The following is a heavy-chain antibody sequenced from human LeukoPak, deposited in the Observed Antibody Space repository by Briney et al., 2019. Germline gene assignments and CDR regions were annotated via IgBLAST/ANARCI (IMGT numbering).Heavy chain of an antibody. D-gene: IGHD1-26*01. CDR1: GFTFSSRA. Sequence: PGGSLRLSCAASGFTFSSRAMSWVRQAPGRGLEWVSTISHTGGSTHYGDSVKGRFTISRDNSKNTVYLQVNTVRADDTAVYYCGKANSGSYLDYFDSWGQGTLVTVSS. J-gene: IGHJ4*02. CDR3: GKANSGSYLDYFDS. V-gene: IGHV3-23*01. CDR2: ISHTGGST.